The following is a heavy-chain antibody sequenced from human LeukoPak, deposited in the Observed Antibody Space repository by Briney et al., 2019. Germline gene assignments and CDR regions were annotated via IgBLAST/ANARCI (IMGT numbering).Heavy chain of an antibody. CDR3: ARGIEFKWELLQYYFDY. Sequence: ASVKVSCKASGYTFTGYYMHWVRQAPGQGLEWMGWINPNSGGTNYAQKFQGRVTMTRDTSISTAYMELGRLRSDDTAVYYCARGIEFKWELLQYYFDYWGQGTLVTVSS. CDR1: GYTFTGYY. V-gene: IGHV1-2*02. J-gene: IGHJ4*02. D-gene: IGHD1-26*01. CDR2: INPNSGGT.